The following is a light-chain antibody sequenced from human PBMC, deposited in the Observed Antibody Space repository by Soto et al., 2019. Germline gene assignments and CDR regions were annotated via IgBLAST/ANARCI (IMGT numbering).Light chain of an antibody. V-gene: IGKV1-5*03. CDR3: AQTSIMPIT. CDR2: KAS. J-gene: IGKJ4*01. Sequence: SHRILKTSTLSASVGDRGTITCLASQSISSWLAWYQQKPGKAPKLLIYKASSLESGVPPRFSGSGSGTDFTLSINSLQPEDFAPYYCAQTSIMPITFGGGAMVDI. CDR1: QSISSW.